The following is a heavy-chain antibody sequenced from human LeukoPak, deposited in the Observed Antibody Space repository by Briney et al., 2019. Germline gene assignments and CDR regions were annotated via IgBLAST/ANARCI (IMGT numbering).Heavy chain of an antibody. CDR3: AKVHSSGYYSAEYFQH. D-gene: IGHD3-22*01. Sequence: GRSLRLSCAASGFTFSSYGIHWVRQAPGKGLEWVAVISYDGSNKYYADSVKGRFTISRDNSKNTLYLQMNSLRAEDTAVYYCAKVHSSGYYSAEYFQHWGQGTLVTVSS. J-gene: IGHJ1*01. V-gene: IGHV3-30*18. CDR1: GFTFSSYG. CDR2: ISYDGSNK.